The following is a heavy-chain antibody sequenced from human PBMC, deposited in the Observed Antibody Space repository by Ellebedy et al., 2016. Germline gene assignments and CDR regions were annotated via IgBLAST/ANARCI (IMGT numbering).Heavy chain of an antibody. CDR2: SSISGNLL. CDR3: TKVGNCCSSDY. CDR1: GFSLSTFT. Sequence: GESLKISXSASGFSLSTFTVQWVRQAQGKGLEWVSYSSISGNLLDHADSVKGRFNISKDIANNSLYLQMSSMRAQDTAVYYFTKVGNCCSSDYWGQGTLVTVPS. J-gene: IGHJ4*02. D-gene: IGHD2-21*01. V-gene: IGHV3-21*01.